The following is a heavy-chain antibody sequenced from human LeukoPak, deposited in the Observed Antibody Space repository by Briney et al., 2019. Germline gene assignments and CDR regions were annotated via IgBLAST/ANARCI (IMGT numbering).Heavy chain of an antibody. CDR3: ARGTMFPYYFDY. Sequence: GRSLRLSCATSGVTFNSFGMHWGRQAPGKGLEWVAVISYDGSNKDYADSVKGRFTISRDNSKNTLYLQMNSLRAEDTAVYYCARGTMFPYYFDYWGQGTLVTVSS. V-gene: IGHV3-33*05. CDR1: GVTFNSFG. D-gene: IGHD3-10*02. CDR2: ISYDGSNK. J-gene: IGHJ4*02.